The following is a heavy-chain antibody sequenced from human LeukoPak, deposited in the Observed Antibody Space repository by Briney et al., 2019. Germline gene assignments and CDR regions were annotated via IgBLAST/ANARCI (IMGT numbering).Heavy chain of an antibody. Sequence: GGSLRLFCAASGFTVSSHYMSWVRQARGKGLEWVSLIYNSGSTYYTHSVKGRFAISRDNSKNTLYLQMDSLRVEDTAVYYCARYPVGAGSPDAFDIWGQGTKVTVSS. CDR3: ARYPVGAGSPDAFDI. D-gene: IGHD1-26*01. V-gene: IGHV3-66*01. CDR2: IYNSGST. J-gene: IGHJ3*02. CDR1: GFTVSSHY.